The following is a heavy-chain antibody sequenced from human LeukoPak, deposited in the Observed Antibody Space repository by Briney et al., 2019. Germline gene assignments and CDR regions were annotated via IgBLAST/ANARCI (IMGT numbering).Heavy chain of an antibody. CDR2: IYPGDSDT. CDR3: ARHKSPAAFDI. CDR1: GYSFSNYW. Sequence: TGESLQISCKGSGYSFSNYWIGWVRQVPGKGLEWMGIIYPGDSDTTYSPSFQGQVTFSADKSISTAYLQWSSLKDSDTAIYYCARHKSPAAFDIWGQGTMVTVSS. J-gene: IGHJ3*02. V-gene: IGHV5-51*01.